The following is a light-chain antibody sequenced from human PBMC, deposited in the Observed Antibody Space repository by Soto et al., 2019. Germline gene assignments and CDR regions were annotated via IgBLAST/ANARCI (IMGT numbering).Light chain of an antibody. J-gene: IGKJ5*01. V-gene: IGKV3-15*01. CDR3: QQYSKWIT. CDR1: QGVSRK. Sequence: EIVMTPSPATMSVAQGERVTLSCRASQGVSRKLAWYQHKSGQAPRLLIYGASIRATGIPARFSGSWSGTDFTLTISSLQSEDFAVYYCQQYSKWITFGQGTRLEIK. CDR2: GAS.